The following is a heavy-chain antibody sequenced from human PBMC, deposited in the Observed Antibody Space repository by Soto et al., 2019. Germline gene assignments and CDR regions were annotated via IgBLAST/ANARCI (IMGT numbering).Heavy chain of an antibody. CDR1: GYTFTGYY. D-gene: IGHD6-6*01. CDR3: ARALKYSSSSDWFDP. CDR2: INPNSGGT. Sequence: ASVKVSCKASGYTFTGYYMHWVRQAPGQGLEWMGWINPNSGGTNYAQKFQGRVTMTRDTSTSTAYMELSRLRSDDTAVYYCARALKYSSSSDWFDPWGQGTLVTVSS. J-gene: IGHJ5*02. V-gene: IGHV1-2*02.